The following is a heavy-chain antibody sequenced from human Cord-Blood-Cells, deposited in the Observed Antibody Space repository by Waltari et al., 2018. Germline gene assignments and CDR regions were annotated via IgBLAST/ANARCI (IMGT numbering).Heavy chain of an antibody. J-gene: IGHJ4*02. Sequence: QVQLQQWGAGLLKPSETLSLTCAVYGGSFSGYYWSWIRQPPGKGLEWIGEINHSGSNNNNTALKSRVTISVDTSKNQFSMKLSSVTAADTAVYYCARGDYDFWSGYYFDYWGQGTLVTVSS. CDR3: ARGDYDFWSGYYFDY. D-gene: IGHD3-3*01. V-gene: IGHV4-34*01. CDR2: INHSGSN. CDR1: GGSFSGYY.